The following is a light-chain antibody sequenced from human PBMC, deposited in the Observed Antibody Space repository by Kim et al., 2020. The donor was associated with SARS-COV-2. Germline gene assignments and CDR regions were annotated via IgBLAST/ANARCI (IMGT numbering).Light chain of an antibody. CDR1: SLRSYY. CDR3: NSRDSNDNVV. J-gene: IGLJ2*01. V-gene: IGLV3-19*01. Sequence: AWGQTVWITCQGDSLRSYYATWYHQKLVQALIDVIYGKNNPPSGIPDRFSGSSSGNTASLTIPGTQAGDESDYYCNSRDSNDNVVFGGGTQLTVL. CDR2: GKN.